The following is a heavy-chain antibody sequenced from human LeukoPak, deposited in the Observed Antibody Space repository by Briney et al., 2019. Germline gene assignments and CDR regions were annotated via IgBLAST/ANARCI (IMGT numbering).Heavy chain of an antibody. CDR2: IYYSVST. D-gene: IGHD1-1*01. J-gene: IGHJ4*02. V-gene: IGHV4-59*08. CDR1: GVSISSYY. CDR3: ARHSLQLGFDY. Sequence: SETLSLTCTVSGVSISSYYWSWVRQPPGKGLEWIVYIYYSVSTNYNPSLKSRVTISVDTSKNQFSLKLSSVTAADTAVYYCARHSLQLGFDYWGQGTLVTVSS.